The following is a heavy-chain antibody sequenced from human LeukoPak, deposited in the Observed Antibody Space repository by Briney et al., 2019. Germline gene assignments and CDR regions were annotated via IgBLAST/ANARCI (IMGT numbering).Heavy chain of an antibody. Sequence: GGSLRLSCAASGFTFSSYAMSWVRQAPGKGLEWVSAISGSGGSTYYADSVKGRFTISRDNSKNTLYLQMNSLRAEDTAVYYCARDGGGLYDSSGLDYWGQGTLVTVSS. CDR2: ISGSGGST. V-gene: IGHV3-23*01. CDR3: ARDGGGLYDSSGLDY. CDR1: GFTFSSYA. D-gene: IGHD3-22*01. J-gene: IGHJ4*02.